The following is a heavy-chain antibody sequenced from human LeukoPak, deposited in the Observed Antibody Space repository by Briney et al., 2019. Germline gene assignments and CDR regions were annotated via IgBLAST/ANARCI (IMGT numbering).Heavy chain of an antibody. CDR3: ARVYSSGWPDYFDY. V-gene: IGHV4-59*01. J-gene: IGHJ4*02. Sequence: SETLSLTCTVSGGSISSYYWSWIRQPPGKGLEWIGYIYYSGSTNYNPSLKSRVTISVDTSKNQFSLKLSSVTATDTAVYYCARVYSSGWPDYFDYWGQGTLVTVSS. CDR2: IYYSGST. CDR1: GGSISSYY. D-gene: IGHD6-19*01.